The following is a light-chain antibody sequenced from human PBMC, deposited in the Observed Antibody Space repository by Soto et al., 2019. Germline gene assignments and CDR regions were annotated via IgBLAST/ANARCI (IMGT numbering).Light chain of an antibody. V-gene: IGLV2-14*01. CDR1: SSDVGGYNY. J-gene: IGLJ1*01. CDR3: SSYTSSSLDYV. CDR2: EVS. Sequence: QSALTQPASVSGSPGQSITISCTGTSSDVGGYNYVSWYQQHPGKAPKLMIYEVSNRPSGVSNRFSGSKSGNTASLTISGLQAEDEADYYYSSYTSSSLDYVFGTVTKLTVL.